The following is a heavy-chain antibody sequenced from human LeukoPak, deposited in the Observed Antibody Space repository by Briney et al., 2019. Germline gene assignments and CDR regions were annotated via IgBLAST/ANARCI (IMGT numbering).Heavy chain of an antibody. J-gene: IGHJ4*02. CDR1: GFTVSASD. D-gene: IGHD1-26*01. Sequence: GGSLRLSCTASGFTVSASDMNWVRQAPGKGLEWVSIIYNSGNTFYADSVKGRFTISRDISKNTLHLQMNSLRPDDTAVYYCARGGMMHSGVYFESWGQGTLVTASS. V-gene: IGHV3-53*05. CDR3: ARGGMMHSGVYFES. CDR2: IYNSGNT.